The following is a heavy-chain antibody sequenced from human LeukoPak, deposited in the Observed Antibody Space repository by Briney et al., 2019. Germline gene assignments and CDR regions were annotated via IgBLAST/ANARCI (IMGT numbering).Heavy chain of an antibody. CDR2: ISYDGSNK. Sequence: GGSLRLSCAASGFTFSSYAMHWVRQAPGKGLEWVAVISYDGSNKYYADSVKGRFTISRDNSKNTLYLQMNSLRAEDTAVYYCARDRYDILTGYYSNWGQGTLVTVSS. CDR1: GFTFSSYA. CDR3: ARDRYDILTGYYSN. V-gene: IGHV3-30-3*01. D-gene: IGHD3-9*01. J-gene: IGHJ4*02.